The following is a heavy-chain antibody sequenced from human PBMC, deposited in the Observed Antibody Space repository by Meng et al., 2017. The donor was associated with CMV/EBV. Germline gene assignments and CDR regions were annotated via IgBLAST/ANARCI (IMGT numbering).Heavy chain of an antibody. V-gene: IGHV3-23*01. CDR1: GFTFSSYA. D-gene: IGHD6-13*01. Sequence: GESLKISCAASGFTFSSYAMSWVRQAPGKGLEWVSAISGSGGSTYYADSVKGRFTISRDNSKNTLYLQMNSLRAEDTAVYYCAKEGLEYLAAGYNWFDPWGQGTLVTDSS. CDR2: ISGSGGST. CDR3: AKEGLEYLAAGYNWFDP. J-gene: IGHJ5*02.